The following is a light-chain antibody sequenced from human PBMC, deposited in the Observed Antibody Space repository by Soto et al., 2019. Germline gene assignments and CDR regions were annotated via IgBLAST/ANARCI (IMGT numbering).Light chain of an antibody. CDR3: QQVNSYPLT. CDR2: AAS. Sequence: DIQLTQSPSFLSASVGDRVTITCRASQGISSYLAWYQQKPGKAPKVLIYAASTLQSGVPSRFSGSGSGTEFPLTISSLQPEDFATYYCQQVNSYPLTFGPGTKVDIK. CDR1: QGISSY. J-gene: IGKJ3*01. V-gene: IGKV1-9*01.